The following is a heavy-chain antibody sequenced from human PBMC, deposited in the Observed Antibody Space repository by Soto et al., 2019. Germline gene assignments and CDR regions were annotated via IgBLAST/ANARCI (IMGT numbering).Heavy chain of an antibody. CDR1: GGSFSGYY. J-gene: IGHJ6*02. V-gene: IGHV4-34*01. CDR2: INHSGRT. D-gene: IGHD2-2*01. CDR3: AGTLLGYCSSTRRCSLYYYYGMDV. Sequence: QVQLQQWGAGLLKPSETLSLTCAGYGGSFSGYYWRWIRQPPGKGLEWSGEINHSGRTNYNPSLKSRVTISVDTSKNQFSLKLSSVTAADTAVYYCAGTLLGYCSSTRRCSLYYYYGMDVWCQGTTVTVSS.